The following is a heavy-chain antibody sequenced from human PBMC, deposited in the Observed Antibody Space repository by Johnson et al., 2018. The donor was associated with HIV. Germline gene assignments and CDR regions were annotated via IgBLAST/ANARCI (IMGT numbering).Heavy chain of an antibody. CDR3: AKGADYADYEGAVDI. D-gene: IGHD4-17*01. V-gene: IGHV3-66*01. CDR2: IYSGGSS. CDR1: GFTFDDYA. Sequence: VQLVESGGGLVQPGGSLKLSCAASGFTFDDYAMHWVRQAPGKGLEWVSLIYSGGSSYYADSVKGRFTISRDNSKNTLYLQMNSLRVEDTAVYYCAKGADYADYEGAVDIWGQGTMVTVSS. J-gene: IGHJ3*02.